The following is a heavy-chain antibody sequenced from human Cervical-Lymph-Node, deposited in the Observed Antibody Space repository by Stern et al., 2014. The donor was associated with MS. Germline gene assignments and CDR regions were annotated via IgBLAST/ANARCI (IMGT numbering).Heavy chain of an antibody. CDR1: GGTFSSYA. Sequence: VQLLESGAEVKKPGSSVKVSCKASGGTFSSYAINWVRQAPGQGLEWMGGIIPIFGTANYAQKFQGRVTITADESTSTAYMELSSLRSVDTAVYYCARDSERMTYLDYWGQGTLVTVSS. CDR3: ARDSERMTYLDY. D-gene: IGHD1-1*01. CDR2: IIPIFGTA. J-gene: IGHJ4*02. V-gene: IGHV1-69*01.